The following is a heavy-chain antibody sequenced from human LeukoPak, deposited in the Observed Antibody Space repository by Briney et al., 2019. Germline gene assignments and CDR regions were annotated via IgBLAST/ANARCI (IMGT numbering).Heavy chain of an antibody. D-gene: IGHD5-18*01. Sequence: ASVKVSCKASGYTFTSYYMHWVQQAPGQGLEWMGIINPSGGSTSYAQKFQGRVTMTRDTSTSTVYMELSSLRSEDTAVYYCARDSPPTAMVYNWFDPWGQGTLVTVSS. CDR1: GYTFTSYY. J-gene: IGHJ5*02. CDR3: ARDSPPTAMVYNWFDP. CDR2: INPSGGST. V-gene: IGHV1-46*01.